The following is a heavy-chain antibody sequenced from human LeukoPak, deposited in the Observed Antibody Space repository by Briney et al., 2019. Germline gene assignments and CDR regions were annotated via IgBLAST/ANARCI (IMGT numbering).Heavy chain of an antibody. CDR2: ISSSSGSI. V-gene: IGHV3-48*04. J-gene: IGHJ4*02. CDR1: GFTFSSYS. CDR3: ARNKGWELPAELDS. Sequence: GGSQRLSCAASGFTFSSYSMNWVRQAPGKGLEWVSYISSSSGSILYADSVKGRFTISRDNAKNSLYLQMNSLRAEDTAVYYCARNKGWELPAELDSWGQGTLVTVSS. D-gene: IGHD2-15*01.